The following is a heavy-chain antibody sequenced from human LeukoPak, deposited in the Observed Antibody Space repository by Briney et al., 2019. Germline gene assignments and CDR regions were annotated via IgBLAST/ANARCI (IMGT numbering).Heavy chain of an antibody. D-gene: IGHD5-12*01. V-gene: IGHV3-11*01. Sequence: GGSLRLSWAASGFTFSDYYISWIRQAPGRGREWDSYISRIGSNIYYENSVKGRFTISRDNDKNPLYLQMNSLRPEDTAVYYCARLRDTSYYGMDVWGQGTTVTVSS. CDR2: ISRIGSNI. J-gene: IGHJ6*02. CDR3: ARLRDTSYYGMDV. CDR1: GFTFSDYY.